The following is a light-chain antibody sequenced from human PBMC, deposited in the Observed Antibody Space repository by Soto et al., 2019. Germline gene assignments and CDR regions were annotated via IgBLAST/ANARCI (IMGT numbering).Light chain of an antibody. CDR2: EVS. Sequence: QSVLTQPPSASGSPGQSVTISCTGTSSDVGGYNNVSWYQQHPGKAPKLMIYEVSERPSGVPDRFSGSKSGNTASLTVAVLQAEDEADYYCSSYAGSNNLVFGGGTKLTVL. CDR1: SSDVGGYNN. CDR3: SSYAGSNNLV. V-gene: IGLV2-8*01. J-gene: IGLJ3*02.